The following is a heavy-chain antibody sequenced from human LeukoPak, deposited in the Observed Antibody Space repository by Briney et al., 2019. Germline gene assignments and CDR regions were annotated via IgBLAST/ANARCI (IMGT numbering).Heavy chain of an antibody. J-gene: IGHJ4*02. CDR1: GFTFSSYA. Sequence: PGGSLRLSCAASGFTFSSYAMSWVRQAPGKGLEWVSAICSGGSTIYYADSVKGRFTISRDNAKNSLYLQMNSLRAEDTAVYYCAGGKGTVTTRDYWGQGTLVTVSS. CDR3: AGGKGTVTTRDY. CDR2: ICSGGSTI. D-gene: IGHD4-17*01. V-gene: IGHV3-21*04.